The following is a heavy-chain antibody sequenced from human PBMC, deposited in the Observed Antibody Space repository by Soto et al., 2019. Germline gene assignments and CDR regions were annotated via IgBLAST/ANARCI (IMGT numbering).Heavy chain of an antibody. CDR1: VFAFNSYG. CDR3: ARGDSLITKAVSDF. D-gene: IGHD3-22*01. V-gene: IGHV3-21*01. Sequence: GGSLRLSCTFSVFAFNSYGINCVRHSPGKWLEWVSSISKSDYTYYSDSVKGRFTISRDNAKNSVSLQMNTLRVEDTAVYYCARGDSLITKAVSDFWGQGTLVIVSS. CDR2: ISKSDYT. J-gene: IGHJ4*02.